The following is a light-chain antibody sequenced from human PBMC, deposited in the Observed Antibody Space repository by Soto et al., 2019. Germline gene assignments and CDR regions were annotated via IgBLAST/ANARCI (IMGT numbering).Light chain of an antibody. V-gene: IGLV2-14*01. CDR2: EVS. J-gene: IGLJ1*01. Sequence: QSALTQHASVSGSAGPSITISCTGTSSDVGAHNFVSWYQQHPGKAPKLMIYEVSNRPSGVSDRFSGSKSGNTASLTISGLQAEDEADYYCNSYTNTAARVFGTGTKLTVL. CDR1: SSDVGAHNF. CDR3: NSYTNTAARV.